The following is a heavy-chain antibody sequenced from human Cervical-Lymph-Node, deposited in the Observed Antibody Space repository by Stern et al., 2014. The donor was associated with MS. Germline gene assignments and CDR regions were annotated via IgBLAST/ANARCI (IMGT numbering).Heavy chain of an antibody. CDR3: ARGRELLSLDY. J-gene: IGHJ4*02. D-gene: IGHD1-26*01. CDR1: GYTFTSYD. V-gene: IGHV1-8*01. CDR2: MNTYSGNA. Sequence: VQLVQSGAEVKKPGASVKVSCKASGYTFTSYDINWVRQGTGQGLEWMGWMNTYSGNAVYAQKFQGRVTMTRDTSTSTAYLELTSLRSEDTAVFYCARGRELLSLDYWGQGTLVTVSS.